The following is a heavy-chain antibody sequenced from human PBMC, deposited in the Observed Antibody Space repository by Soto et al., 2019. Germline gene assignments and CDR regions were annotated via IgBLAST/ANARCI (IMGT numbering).Heavy chain of an antibody. CDR1: GFTLSTYS. D-gene: IGHD1-7*01. CDR2: ISSSSSTI. J-gene: IGHJ4*02. V-gene: IGHV3-48*02. Sequence: EVQLVESGGGLVQPGGSLRLSCAASGFTLSTYSMNWVRQAPGKGLEWVSYISSSSSTIYYADSVKGRFTISRDNAKNSLFLQMNSLTDEDTAVYYCTIDRPRQLLYNCWGQGTLISVTS. CDR3: TIDRPRQLLYNC.